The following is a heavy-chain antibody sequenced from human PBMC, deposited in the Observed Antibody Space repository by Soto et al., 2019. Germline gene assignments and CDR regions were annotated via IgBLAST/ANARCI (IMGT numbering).Heavy chain of an antibody. J-gene: IGHJ6*02. CDR1: GYTFTSYA. CDR2: INAGNGNT. CDR3: ARELQDFWSGYYYYYGMDV. D-gene: IGHD3-3*01. V-gene: IGHV1-3*01. Sequence: PSVKVSCKASGYTFTSYAMHWVRQAPGQRLEWMGWINAGNGNTKYSQKFQGRVTITRDTSASTAYMELSSLRSEDTAVYYCARELQDFWSGYYYYYGMDVWGQGTTVTVSS.